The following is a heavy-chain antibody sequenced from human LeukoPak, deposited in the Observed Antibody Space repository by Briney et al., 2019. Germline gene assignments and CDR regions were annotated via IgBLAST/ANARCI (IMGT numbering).Heavy chain of an antibody. Sequence: GGSLRLSCAASGFTFSSYEMNWVRQAPGKGLEWVSYISVSGNTIYYANSVKGRFTISRDNARNSLYLQMNSLRAEDTAVYYRASSFFGVVARYYYYYMDVWGKGTPVTVSS. D-gene: IGHD3-3*01. J-gene: IGHJ6*03. CDR2: ISVSGNTI. V-gene: IGHV3-48*03. CDR1: GFTFSSYE. CDR3: ASSFFGVVARYYYYYMDV.